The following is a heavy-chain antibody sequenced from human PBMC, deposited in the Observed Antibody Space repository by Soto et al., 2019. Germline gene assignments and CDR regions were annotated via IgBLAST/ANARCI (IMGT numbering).Heavy chain of an antibody. D-gene: IGHD3-3*01. CDR2: IYYSGST. J-gene: IGHJ4*02. CDR1: GGSISSGDYY. Sequence: QVQLQESGPGLVKPSQTLSLTCTVSGGSISSGDYYWSWIRQPPWKGLEWIGYIYYSGSTYYNPSLKSRVTISVDTSKNQFSLKLSSVTAADTAVYYCARANYDFWSGYSYYFDYWGQGTLVTVSS. CDR3: ARANYDFWSGYSYYFDY. V-gene: IGHV4-30-4*01.